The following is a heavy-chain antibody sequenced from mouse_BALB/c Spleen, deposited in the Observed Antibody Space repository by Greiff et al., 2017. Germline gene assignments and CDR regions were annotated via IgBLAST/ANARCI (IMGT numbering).Heavy chain of an antibody. Sequence: EVQRVESGGGLVQPGGSLKLSCAASGFTFSSYGMSWVRQTPDKRLELVATINSNGGSTYYPDSVKGRFTISRDNAKNTLYLHMSSLKSEDTAMYYCARNLDYFDYWGQGTTLTVSS. CDR3: ARNLDYFDY. V-gene: IGHV5-6-3*01. CDR1: GFTFSSYG. CDR2: INSNGGST. J-gene: IGHJ2*01.